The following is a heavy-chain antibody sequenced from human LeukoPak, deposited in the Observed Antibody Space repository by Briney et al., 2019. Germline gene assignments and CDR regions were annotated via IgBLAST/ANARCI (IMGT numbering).Heavy chain of an antibody. CDR3: AKSGGHGYSGYDWDY. Sequence: GGPLRLSCTASGFTFDDYAMHWVRQAPGKGLEWVSLISGDGGSTYYADSVKGRFTISRDNSKNSLYLQMNSLRTEDTALYYCAKSGGHGYSGYDWDYWGQGTLVTVSS. CDR1: GFTFDDYA. D-gene: IGHD5-12*01. V-gene: IGHV3-43*02. CDR2: ISGDGGST. J-gene: IGHJ4*02.